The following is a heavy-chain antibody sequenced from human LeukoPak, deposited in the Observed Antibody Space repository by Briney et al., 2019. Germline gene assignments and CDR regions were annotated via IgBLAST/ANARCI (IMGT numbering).Heavy chain of an antibody. CDR3: ARDPTRGAVADNWFDP. V-gene: IGHV1-2*02. D-gene: IGHD6-19*01. CDR1: GYTFTDFG. Sequence: ASVKVSCKTSGYTFTDFGITWVRQAPGQGLEWMGWINPNSGGTNYAQKFQGRVTMTRDTSISTAYMELSRLRSDDTAVYYCARDPTRGAVADNWFDPWGQGTLVTVSS. J-gene: IGHJ5*02. CDR2: INPNSGGT.